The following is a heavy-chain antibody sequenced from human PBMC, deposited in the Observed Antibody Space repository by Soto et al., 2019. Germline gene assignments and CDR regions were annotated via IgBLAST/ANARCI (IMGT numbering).Heavy chain of an antibody. CDR1: GGSISSGDYY. CDR3: ARDRGYSSGWYRTGSGYGMDV. V-gene: IGHV4-30-4*01. D-gene: IGHD6-19*01. Sequence: QVQLQESGPGLVKPSQTLSLTCTVSGGSISSGDYYWSWIRQPPGKGLEWIGYIYYSGSTYYNPSLKSRVTISVDTSKNQFSLKLSSVTAADTAVYYCARDRGYSSGWYRTGSGYGMDVWGQGTTVTVSS. CDR2: IYYSGST. J-gene: IGHJ6*02.